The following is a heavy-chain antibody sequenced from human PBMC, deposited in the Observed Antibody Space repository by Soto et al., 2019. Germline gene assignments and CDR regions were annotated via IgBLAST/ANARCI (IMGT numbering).Heavy chain of an antibody. V-gene: IGHV3-21*01. CDR2: ISSSSSYI. Sequence: GGSLRLSCAASGFTFSSYSMNWVRQAPGKGLEWVSSISSSSSYIYYADSVKGRFTISRDNAKNSLYLQMNSLRAEDTAVYYCAHDSTWTGAGLWGQGTMVTVSS. CDR1: GFTFSSYS. CDR3: AHDSTWTGAGL. D-gene: IGHD1-1*01. J-gene: IGHJ3*01.